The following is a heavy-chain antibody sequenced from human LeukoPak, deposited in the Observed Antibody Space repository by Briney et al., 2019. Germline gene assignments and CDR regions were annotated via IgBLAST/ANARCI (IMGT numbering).Heavy chain of an antibody. J-gene: IGHJ4*02. Sequence: ASVKVSCKASGYTFTGYYMHWVRQAPGQGLEWMGWINPNSGGTNYAQKFQGRVTMTRNTSISTAYMELSSLRSEDTAVYYCARVGRARGASADWGQGTLVTVSS. D-gene: IGHD3-10*01. CDR1: GYTFTGYY. CDR2: INPNSGGT. CDR3: ARVGRARGASAD. V-gene: IGHV1-2*02.